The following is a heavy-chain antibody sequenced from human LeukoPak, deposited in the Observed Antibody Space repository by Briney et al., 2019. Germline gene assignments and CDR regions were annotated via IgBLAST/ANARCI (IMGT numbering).Heavy chain of an antibody. J-gene: IGHJ4*02. CDR2: ISGSGGKT. CDR1: GFTFSSYG. Sequence: PGGSLRLSCAASGFTFSSYGMSWVRQAPGKGLEWVSAISGSGGKTYYAGSVKGRFTISRDNSKNTLYLQMNSLRAEDTAVYYCAKTGGIISSYWGQGTLVTVSS. V-gene: IGHV3-23*01. D-gene: IGHD3-10*01. CDR3: AKTGGIISSY.